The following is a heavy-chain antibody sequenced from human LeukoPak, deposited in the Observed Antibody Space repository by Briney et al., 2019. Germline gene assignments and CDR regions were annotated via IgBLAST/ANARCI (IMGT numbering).Heavy chain of an antibody. D-gene: IGHD6-13*01. Sequence: SETLSLTCTVSGGSISSSSYYWGWIRQPPGKGLEWIGSIYYSGSTYYNPSLKSRVTISVDTSKNQFSLKLSSVTAADTAVYYCARDEAAAGTNWFDPWGQGTLVTVSS. CDR1: GGSISSSSYY. V-gene: IGHV4-39*07. CDR3: ARDEAAAGTNWFDP. J-gene: IGHJ5*02. CDR2: IYYSGST.